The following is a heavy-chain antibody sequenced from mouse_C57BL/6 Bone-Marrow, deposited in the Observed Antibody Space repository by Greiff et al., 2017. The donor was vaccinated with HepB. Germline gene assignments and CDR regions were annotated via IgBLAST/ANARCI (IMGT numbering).Heavy chain of an antibody. Sequence: VQLQQSGAELVRPGASVTLSCKASGYTFTDYEMHWVKQTPVHGLEWIGAIDPETGGTAYNQKFKGKAVLTADKSSSTAYIELRSLTSEDSAVYYCTIIYYYGSSYVRFAYWGQGTLVTVSA. CDR2: IDPETGGT. CDR1: GYTFTDYE. V-gene: IGHV1-15*01. J-gene: IGHJ3*01. CDR3: TIIYYYGSSYVRFAY. D-gene: IGHD1-1*01.